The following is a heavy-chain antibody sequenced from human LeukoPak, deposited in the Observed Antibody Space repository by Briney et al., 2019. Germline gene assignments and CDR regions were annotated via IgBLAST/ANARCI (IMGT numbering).Heavy chain of an antibody. CDR1: GGSISSSGYY. Sequence: SETLSLTCTVSGGSISSSGYYWGWIRQPPGKGLQWIGEINHSGSTNYNPSLKSRLTISIDTSKNQFSLRLSSVTAADTAVYYCSAAMVYYYGMDVWGQGTTVTVSS. CDR3: SAAMVYYYGMDV. CDR2: INHSGST. D-gene: IGHD2-2*01. J-gene: IGHJ6*02. V-gene: IGHV4-39*07.